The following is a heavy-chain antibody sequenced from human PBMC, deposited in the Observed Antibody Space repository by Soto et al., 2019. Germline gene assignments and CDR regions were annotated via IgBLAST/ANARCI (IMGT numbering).Heavy chain of an antibody. J-gene: IGHJ6*02. CDR3: ARARLGAYYYYYGMDV. V-gene: IGHV4-59*01. CDR2: IYYSGST. Sequence: PSETLSLTCTVSGGSISSYYWSWIRQPPGKGLEWIGYIYYSGSTNYNPSLKSRVTISVDTSKNQFSLKLSSVTAADTAVYYCARARLGAYYYYYGMDVWGQGTTVTVSS. CDR1: GGSISSYY. D-gene: IGHD7-27*01.